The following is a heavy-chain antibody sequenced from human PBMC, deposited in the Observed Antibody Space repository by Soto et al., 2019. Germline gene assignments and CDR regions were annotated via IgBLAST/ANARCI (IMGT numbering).Heavy chain of an antibody. CDR3: AFTYLRFAPHHY. J-gene: IGHJ4*02. CDR2: MNPNSGNT. CDR1: GYTFTSYD. Sequence: QVQLVQSGAEVKKPGASVKVSCKASGYTFTSYDINWVRQATGQGLEWMGWMNPNSGNTGYAQKFQGRVTMTRNTSVTTASMELSSLRSEATAVYYCAFTYLRFAPHHYWGQGTLVTVSS. V-gene: IGHV1-8*01. D-gene: IGHD3-10*01.